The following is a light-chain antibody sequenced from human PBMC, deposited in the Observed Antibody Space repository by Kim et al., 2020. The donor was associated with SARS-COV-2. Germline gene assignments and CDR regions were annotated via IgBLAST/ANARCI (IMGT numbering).Light chain of an antibody. CDR3: QRYGSSLWT. Sequence: PGERAALSCRASQSVSSTYLAWYQQKPGQAPRLLIYGASSRAAGIPDRFSGSGSGTDFTLIISRLEPEDFAVYYCQRYGSSLWTFGQGTKV. J-gene: IGKJ1*01. V-gene: IGKV3-20*01. CDR2: GAS. CDR1: QSVSSTY.